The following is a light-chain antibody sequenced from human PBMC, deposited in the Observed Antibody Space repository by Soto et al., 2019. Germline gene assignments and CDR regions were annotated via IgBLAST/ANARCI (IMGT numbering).Light chain of an antibody. J-gene: IGLJ1*01. CDR3: SSYTSDWGV. V-gene: IGLV2-14*01. CDR2: EVR. Sequence: QSALTQPASVSGSVGQSITTSCTGTSSDVGGYDFVSWYQHHPGKAPKLIIYEVRTRPSGVSDRFSGSKSGNTASLTISGLQAEDEADYYCSSYTSDWGVFGTGTKVTVL. CDR1: SSDVGGYDF.